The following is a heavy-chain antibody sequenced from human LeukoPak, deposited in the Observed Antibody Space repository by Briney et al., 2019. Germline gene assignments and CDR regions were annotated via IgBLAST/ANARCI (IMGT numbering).Heavy chain of an antibody. CDR2: INHSGST. CDR3: ARGIEDVDKELKYHFDY. CDR1: GGSFSGYY. D-gene: IGHD5-12*01. V-gene: IGHV4-34*01. Sequence: SETLSLTCAVYGGSFSGYYWSWIRQPPGKGLEWIGEINHSGSTNYNPSLKSRVTISVDTSKNQFSLKLSSVTAADTAVYYCARGIEDVDKELKYHFDYWGQGTLVTVSS. J-gene: IGHJ4*02.